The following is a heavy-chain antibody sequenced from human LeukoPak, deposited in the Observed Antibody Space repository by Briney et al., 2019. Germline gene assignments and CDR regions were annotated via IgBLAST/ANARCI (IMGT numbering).Heavy chain of an antibody. CDR3: ATRSGVVPSLGAFDI. Sequence: ASVKVSCKASGYTFTSYGISWVRQAPGQGLEWMGWISAYNGNTNYAQKFQGRVIITRNTSISTAYMELSSLRSEDTAVYYCATRSGVVPSLGAFDIWGQGTMVTVSS. J-gene: IGHJ3*02. D-gene: IGHD3-3*01. V-gene: IGHV1-18*01. CDR2: ISAYNGNT. CDR1: GYTFTSYG.